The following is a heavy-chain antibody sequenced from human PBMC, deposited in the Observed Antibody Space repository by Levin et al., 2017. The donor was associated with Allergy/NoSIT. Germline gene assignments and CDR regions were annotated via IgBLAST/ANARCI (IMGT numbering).Heavy chain of an antibody. CDR1: GASFSDHY. CDR3: ARGPIGTTTVLRYFFDY. V-gene: IGHV4-34*01. J-gene: IGHJ4*02. CDR2: INHSGST. D-gene: IGHD4-11*01. Sequence: SETLSLTCAVYGASFSDHYWSYWSWIRQPPGKGLEWIGEINHSGSTNYNPSLKSRFTISVDTSKNQFSLKLTSVTAAETAVYYCARGPIGTTTVLRYFFDYWGQGDLVTVSS.